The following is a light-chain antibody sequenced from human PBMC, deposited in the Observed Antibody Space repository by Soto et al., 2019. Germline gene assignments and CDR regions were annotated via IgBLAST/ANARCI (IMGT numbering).Light chain of an antibody. CDR1: QSISNY. CDR3: QQSYSTTWT. Sequence: DIQMTQFPSSLSASVRDRVTITCRASQSISNYLNWYQHKPGKAPKLLIYAASSLQSGVPSRFSGSESETDFTLTISSLQPEDFANYSCQQSYSTTWTFGQGTKVDIK. J-gene: IGKJ1*01. V-gene: IGKV1-39*01. CDR2: AAS.